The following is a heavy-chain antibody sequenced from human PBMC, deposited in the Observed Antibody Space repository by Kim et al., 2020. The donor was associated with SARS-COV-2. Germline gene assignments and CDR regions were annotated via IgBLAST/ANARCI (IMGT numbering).Heavy chain of an antibody. D-gene: IGHD6-13*01. CDR3: ARDLQRSSCFGYFQH. J-gene: IGHJ1*01. Sequence: DSVKGRFTISRDNSKNTLYLQMNSLRAEDTAVYYCARDLQRSSCFGYFQHWGQGTLVTVSS. V-gene: IGHV3-30*07.